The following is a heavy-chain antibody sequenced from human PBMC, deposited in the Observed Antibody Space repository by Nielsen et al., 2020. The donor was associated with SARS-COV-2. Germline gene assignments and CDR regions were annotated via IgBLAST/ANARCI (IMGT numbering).Heavy chain of an antibody. V-gene: IGHV4-59*01. CDR2: IYYSGST. D-gene: IGHD2-15*01. CDR3: ARDQGVVVVAATYYYYYYGMDV. J-gene: IGHJ6*02. Sequence: WIRQPPGKGLEWIGYIYYSGSTNYNPSLKSRVTISVDTSKNQFSLKLSSVTAADTAVYYCARDQGVVVVAATYYYYYYGMDVWGQGTTVTVSS.